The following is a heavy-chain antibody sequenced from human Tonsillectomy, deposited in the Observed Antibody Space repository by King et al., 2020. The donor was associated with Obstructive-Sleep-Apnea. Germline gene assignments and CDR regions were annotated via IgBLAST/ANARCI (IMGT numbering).Heavy chain of an antibody. Sequence: VQLVESGGGLVQPGRSLRLSCAASGFTFDDYAMHWVRQAPGKGLEWVSGISWNSGSIGYADSVKGGFTISRDNAKNSLYLQMNSLRAEDTALYYCAKDIQYYDSSGYYYGRLFDYWGQGTLVTVSS. CDR1: GFTFDDYA. CDR3: AKDIQYYDSSGYYYGRLFDY. J-gene: IGHJ4*02. V-gene: IGHV3-9*01. D-gene: IGHD3-22*01. CDR2: ISWNSGSI.